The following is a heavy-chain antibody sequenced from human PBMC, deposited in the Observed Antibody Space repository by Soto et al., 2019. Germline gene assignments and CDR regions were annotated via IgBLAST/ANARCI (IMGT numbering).Heavy chain of an antibody. CDR3: ARDGRGTSWRNWFDP. CDR1: GFTFSSYA. CDR2: ITGGGSST. Sequence: GGSLRLSCAASGFTFSSYAMNWVRQAPGKGLEWVSSITGGGSSTFYADSVKGRFTISRDNSKDTLYLQMSSLRAEDTAVYYCARDGRGTSWRNWFDPWGQGTLVTVS. V-gene: IGHV3-23*01. D-gene: IGHD6-13*01. J-gene: IGHJ5*02.